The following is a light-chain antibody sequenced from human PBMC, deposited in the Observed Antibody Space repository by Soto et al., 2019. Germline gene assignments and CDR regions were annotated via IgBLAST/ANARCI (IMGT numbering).Light chain of an antibody. CDR2: DVS. CDR3: SSYTSSSTLLYV. J-gene: IGLJ1*01. V-gene: IGLV2-14*01. CDR1: SSDVGGYNY. Sequence: QSALTQPASVSGSPGQSITISCTGTSSDVGGYNYVSWYQQHPGKAPKLMIYDVSNRPSGVPHRFSGSKSGNTASLTISGLQAEDDADYYCSSYTSSSTLLYVFGTGTKVTVL.